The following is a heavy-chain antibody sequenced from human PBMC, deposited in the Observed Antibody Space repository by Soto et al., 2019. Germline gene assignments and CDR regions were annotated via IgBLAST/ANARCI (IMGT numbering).Heavy chain of an antibody. CDR3: AKDSPVGVPLLRDLHD. J-gene: IGHJ1*01. V-gene: IGHV3-23*01. D-gene: IGHD2-15*01. Sequence: EVQLLESGGGLVQPGGSLRLSCAASGFTFSNYGMSWVRQAPGKGLEWVSVISGSGGSTYYADSVKGRFTLSRDNSKNTVYLQMNSLRAEETAVYYCAKDSPVGVPLLRDLHDWGQGTLVTVSS. CDR2: ISGSGGST. CDR1: GFTFSNYG.